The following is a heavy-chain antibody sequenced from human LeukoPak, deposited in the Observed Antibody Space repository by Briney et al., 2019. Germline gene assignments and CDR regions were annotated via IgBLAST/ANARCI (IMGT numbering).Heavy chain of an antibody. V-gene: IGHV4-38-2*02. J-gene: IGHJ4*02. CDR3: ASQRVDSSGWLGDFDY. CDR1: GYSISSGYY. CDR2: IYHSGST. D-gene: IGHD6-19*01. Sequence: SETLSLTCTVSGYSISSGYYWGWIRQPPGKGLEWIGSIYHSGSTYYNPSLKSRVTISVDTSKNQFSLKLSSVTTADTAVYYCASQRVDSSGWLGDFDYWGQGTLVTVSS.